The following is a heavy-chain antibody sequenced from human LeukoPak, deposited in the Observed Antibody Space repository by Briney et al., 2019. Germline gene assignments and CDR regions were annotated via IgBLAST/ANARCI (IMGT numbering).Heavy chain of an antibody. CDR2: VSGTGSDT. J-gene: IGHJ4*02. CDR1: GFTFSSYP. CDR3: ARSRYDYVWGSCVDY. D-gene: IGHD3-16*01. V-gene: IGHV3-23*01. Sequence: GGSLRLSCAASGFTFSSYPMSWVRQAPGKGLEWVSVVSGTGSDTYYADSVKGRFTVSRDSSTNTLHLRMNSLRAEDTAIYYCARSRYDYVWGSCVDYWGQGTLVTVSS.